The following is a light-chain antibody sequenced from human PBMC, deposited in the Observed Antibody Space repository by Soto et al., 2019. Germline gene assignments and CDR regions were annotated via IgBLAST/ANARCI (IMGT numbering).Light chain of an antibody. J-gene: IGKJ3*01. Sequence: DIHTTQSPSALSSSVGDIVSITCRASQGISNWLAWYQQKPGRAPKLLIYAASSLQSGVSSRFSGSGSGTDFTLTISSLQPEDFATYYCQQGNSFPFTFGPGTKVDIK. CDR1: QGISNW. CDR3: QQGNSFPFT. V-gene: IGKV1D-12*01. CDR2: AAS.